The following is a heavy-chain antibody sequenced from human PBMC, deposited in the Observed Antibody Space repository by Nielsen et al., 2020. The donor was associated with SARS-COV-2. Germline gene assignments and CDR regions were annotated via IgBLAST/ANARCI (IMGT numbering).Heavy chain of an antibody. CDR3: ARRVASRPVYAFDI. J-gene: IGHJ3*02. D-gene: IGHD5/OR15-5a*01. CDR1: GGSASSGSYY. V-gene: IGHV4-61*01. Sequence: SETLSLTCTVSGGSASSGSYYWSWIRQPPGEGLEWIGYIYYSGSTNYNPSLKSRVTISVDTSKNQFSLRLSSVTAADTAVYYCARRVASRPVYAFDIWGLGTMVTVSS. CDR2: IYYSGST.